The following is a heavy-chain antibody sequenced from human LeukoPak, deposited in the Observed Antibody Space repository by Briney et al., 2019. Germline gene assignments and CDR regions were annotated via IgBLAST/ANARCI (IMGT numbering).Heavy chain of an antibody. CDR2: INGDGSRS. V-gene: IGHV3-74*01. CDR3: ARTSPTSHFDF. J-gene: IGHJ4*02. Sequence: GGSLRLSCAASGFTFSTYWMHWVRQAPGKGLVWVSRINGDGSRSNYADSVKGRFTISRDNARNTLYLQMNSLRAEDTALYYCARTSPTSHFDFWGQGTLITVSS. CDR1: GFTFSTYW. D-gene: IGHD3-16*01.